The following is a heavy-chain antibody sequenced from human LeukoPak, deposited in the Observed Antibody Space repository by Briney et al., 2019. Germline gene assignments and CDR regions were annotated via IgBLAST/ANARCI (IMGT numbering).Heavy chain of an antibody. CDR1: GYTFSSYG. Sequence: ASVKLSCKASGYTFSSYGITWVRQAPAQALEWMGWISGYSGSTNYAQKFQGRATVTTDTSTSTAYMDLRSLTSDDTALYYCARDHSPSSGYKYFDYWGQGTLVTVSS. CDR3: ARDHSPSSGYKYFDY. CDR2: ISGYSGST. V-gene: IGHV1-18*01. J-gene: IGHJ4*02. D-gene: IGHD3-22*01.